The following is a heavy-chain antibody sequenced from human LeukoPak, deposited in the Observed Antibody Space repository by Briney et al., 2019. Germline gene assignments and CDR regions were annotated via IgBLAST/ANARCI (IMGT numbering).Heavy chain of an antibody. V-gene: IGHV3-23*01. Sequence: GGSLRLSCAASGFTFSSYAMSWVRQAPGKGLEWVSAISGSGGRTYYADSVKGRFTISRDNSKNTLYLQMNSLRAEDTAVYYCAKDLSRSSSSFDYWGQGTLVTVSS. CDR1: GFTFSSYA. CDR2: ISGSGGRT. D-gene: IGHD6-13*01. J-gene: IGHJ4*02. CDR3: AKDLSRSSSSFDY.